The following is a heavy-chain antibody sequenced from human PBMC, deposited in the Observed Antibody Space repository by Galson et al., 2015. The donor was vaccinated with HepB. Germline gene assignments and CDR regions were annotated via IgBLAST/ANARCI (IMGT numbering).Heavy chain of an antibody. CDR3: ARSEGIFGVVISLDY. CDR2: INPNSGGT. Sequence: SVKVSCKASGYTFTSYYMHWVRQAPGQGLEWMGRINPNSGGTNYAQKFQGRVTMTRDTSISTAYMELSRLRSDDTAVYYCARSEGIFGVVISLDYWGQGTLVTVSS. J-gene: IGHJ4*02. CDR1: GYTFTSYY. D-gene: IGHD3-3*01. V-gene: IGHV1-2*06.